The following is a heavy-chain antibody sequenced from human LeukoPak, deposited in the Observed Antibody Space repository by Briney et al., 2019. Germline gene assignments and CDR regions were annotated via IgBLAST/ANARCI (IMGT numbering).Heavy chain of an antibody. CDR3: ARATDYGDFDY. CDR2: IKQDGSEK. D-gene: IGHD4-17*01. CDR1: GFTFSAYW. Sequence: GESLRLSCAASGFTFSAYWMSWVRQAPGKGLEWVANIKQDGSEKYYVDSVKGRFTISRDNAKNSLYLQMNSLRAEDTAVYYCARATDYGDFDYWGQGTLVTVSS. V-gene: IGHV3-7*01. J-gene: IGHJ4*02.